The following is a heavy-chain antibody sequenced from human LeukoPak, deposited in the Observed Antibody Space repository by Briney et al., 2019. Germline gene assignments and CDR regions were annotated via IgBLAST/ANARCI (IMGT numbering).Heavy chain of an antibody. D-gene: IGHD1-26*01. V-gene: IGHV3-23*01. J-gene: IGHJ4*02. CDR2: TRGSNRGT. CDR3: AKDSLSGSYGY. Sequence: GGSLRLSCAASGFTFNNYAMSWVRQAPGKGLEWVSSTRGSNRGTYYADSARGRFTISRDNSKNMVYLEINSLRAEDTAVFYCAKDSLSGSYGYWGQGTLVTVSS. CDR1: GFTFNNYA.